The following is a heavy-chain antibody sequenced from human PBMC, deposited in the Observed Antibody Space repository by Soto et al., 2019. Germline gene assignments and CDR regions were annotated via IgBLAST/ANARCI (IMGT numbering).Heavy chain of an antibody. CDR1: GFTFSTCA. D-gene: IGHD4-17*01. CDR2: IGDNGLSK. V-gene: IGHV3-23*01. J-gene: IGHJ4*02. CDR3: ATYRQTAVTSEF. Sequence: EVQMLESGGGLVQPGGSLTLSCAASGFTFSTCAMSWVRQAPGKGLEGVSSIGDNGLSKYYADSVKGRFTISRDNSKNTLYLQMNRLRGDDTAVYYCATYRQTAVTSEFWGQGVLVTVSS.